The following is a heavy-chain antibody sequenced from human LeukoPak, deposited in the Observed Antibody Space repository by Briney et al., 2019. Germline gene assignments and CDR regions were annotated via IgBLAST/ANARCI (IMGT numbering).Heavy chain of an antibody. CDR3: ARGRHADY. CDR1: GGSFGGYY. J-gene: IGHJ4*02. V-gene: IGHV4-34*01. Sequence: PSETLSLTCAVYGGSFGGYYWSWIRQPPGEGLEWIWEINHSGSTNYNPSLKSRVTISVDTSKNQFSLKLSSVTAANTAVYYCARGRHADYWGQGTLVTVSS. CDR2: INHSGST.